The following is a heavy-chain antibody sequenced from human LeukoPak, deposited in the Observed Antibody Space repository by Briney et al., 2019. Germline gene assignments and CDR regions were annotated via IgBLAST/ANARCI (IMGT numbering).Heavy chain of an antibody. CDR3: AKDPGGRGYSYIA. CDR1: GFTFSSYG. CDR2: ISYDGSNK. D-gene: IGHD5-18*01. J-gene: IGHJ4*02. Sequence: GGSLRLSCAASGFTFSSYGMHRVRQAPGKGLEWVAVISYDGSNKYYADSVKGRFTISRDNSKNTLYLQMNSLRAEDTAVYYCAKDPGGRGYSYIAWGQGTLVTVSS. V-gene: IGHV3-30*18.